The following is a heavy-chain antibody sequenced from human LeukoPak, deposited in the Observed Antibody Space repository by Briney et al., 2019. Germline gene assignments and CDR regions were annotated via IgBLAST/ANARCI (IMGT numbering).Heavy chain of an antibody. CDR1: GFTFSSYW. Sequence: GGSLRLSCAASGFTFSSYWMHWVRQAPGKGLAWVSRINSDGSSTSYADSVKGRFTISRDNAKNTLYLQMNSLRAEDTAVYYCARDKSVAADYWGQGTLVTVSS. CDR3: ARDKSVAADY. V-gene: IGHV3-74*01. D-gene: IGHD6-19*01. J-gene: IGHJ4*02. CDR2: INSDGSST.